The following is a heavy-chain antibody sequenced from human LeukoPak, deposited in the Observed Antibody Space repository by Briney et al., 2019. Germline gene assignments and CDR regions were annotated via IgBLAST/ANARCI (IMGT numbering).Heavy chain of an antibody. CDR3: ARRITRGSGSFGY. CDR1: GDSISSGDYY. CDR2: ISSSGST. J-gene: IGHJ4*02. D-gene: IGHD3-10*01. V-gene: IGHV4-61*02. Sequence: SETLSLTCTVSGDSISSGDYYWSWIRQPAGKGLEWIGRISSSGSTNYNPSLKSRVTISVDTSKNQFSLKLSSVTAADTAVYFCARRITRGSGSFGYWGQGTLVTVSS.